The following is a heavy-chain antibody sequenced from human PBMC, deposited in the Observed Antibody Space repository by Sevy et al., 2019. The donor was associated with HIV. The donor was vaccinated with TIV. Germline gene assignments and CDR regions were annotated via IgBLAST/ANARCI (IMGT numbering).Heavy chain of an antibody. Sequence: GGSLRLSCAASGFTFDDYAMHWVRQAPGKGLEWVSGISWNSGSIGYADSVKGRFTISRDNAKNSLYLQMNSLRDEDTALYYCAKDLGYCSSTSCYTDTLGYYYYGMDVWGQGTTVTVSS. CDR3: AKDLGYCSSTSCYTDTLGYYYYGMDV. CDR1: GFTFDDYA. J-gene: IGHJ6*02. D-gene: IGHD2-2*02. V-gene: IGHV3-9*01. CDR2: ISWNSGSI.